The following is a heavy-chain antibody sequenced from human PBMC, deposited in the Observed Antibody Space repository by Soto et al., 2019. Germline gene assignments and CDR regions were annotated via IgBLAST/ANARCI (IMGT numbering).Heavy chain of an antibody. CDR2: INPRGGST. CDR1: GYTFTSYY. Sequence: GASVKVSCKASGYTFTSYYMHWVRQAPGQGLEWMRIINPRGGSTSYAQKFKGRDTMTRDTSTSTVYMELSSLRSEDTAVYYCARGAPRIAAAGVFDYWGQGTLVTVSS. D-gene: IGHD6-13*01. V-gene: IGHV1-46*01. CDR3: ARGAPRIAAAGVFDY. J-gene: IGHJ4*02.